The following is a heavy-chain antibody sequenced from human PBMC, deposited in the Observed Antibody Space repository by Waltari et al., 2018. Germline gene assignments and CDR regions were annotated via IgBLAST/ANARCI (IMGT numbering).Heavy chain of an antibody. CDR1: GLTVSGNY. CDR2: LYGGGET. Sequence: EVQLVESGGDLVQPGGSLRLSCAVSGLTVSGNYMSWVRQAPGKGLEWVSRLYGGGETYYADSVKGRFTISRDSSKNTLYLQINSLRADDTAVYYCARDLGSYAGFDYWGRGTLVTVSS. J-gene: IGHJ4*02. D-gene: IGHD1-26*01. V-gene: IGHV3-66*01. CDR3: ARDLGSYAGFDY.